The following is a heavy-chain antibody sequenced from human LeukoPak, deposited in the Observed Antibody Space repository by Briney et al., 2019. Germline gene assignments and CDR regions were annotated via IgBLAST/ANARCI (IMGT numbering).Heavy chain of an antibody. D-gene: IGHD2-21*02. J-gene: IGHJ3*02. Sequence: ASVKVSCKASGGTFSSYAISWVRQAPGQGLEWMGRIIPILGIANYAQKFQGRVTITADKSTSTAYMELSSLRSEDTAVYYCAIGGDAERLNAFDIWGQGTMVTVSS. CDR2: IIPILGIA. CDR1: GGTFSSYA. CDR3: AIGGDAERLNAFDI. V-gene: IGHV1-69*04.